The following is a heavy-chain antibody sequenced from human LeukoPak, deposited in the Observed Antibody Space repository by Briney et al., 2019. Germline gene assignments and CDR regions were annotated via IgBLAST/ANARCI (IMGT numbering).Heavy chain of an antibody. Sequence: GASVKVSCKASGYTFTSYYMHWVRQAPGQGLEWMGIINPSGGSTSYAQKFQGRVTMTRDTSTSTVYMELSSLRFEDTAVYYCARGIWSRTVSSYYFDCWGQGTLVTVSS. V-gene: IGHV1-46*01. J-gene: IGHJ4*02. D-gene: IGHD3-3*01. CDR3: ARGIWSRTVSSYYFDC. CDR2: INPSGGST. CDR1: GYTFTSYY.